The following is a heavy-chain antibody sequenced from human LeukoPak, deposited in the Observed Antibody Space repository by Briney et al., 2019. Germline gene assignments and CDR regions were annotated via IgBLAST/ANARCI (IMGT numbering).Heavy chain of an antibody. D-gene: IGHD3-10*01. V-gene: IGHV3-21*01. Sequence: NTGGSLRLSCAASGFTFSSYSMNWVRQAPGKGLEWVSSISSSSSYIYYADSVKGRFTISRDNAKNSLYLQMNSLRAEDTAVYYCARDQWFGGGHYYYYMDVWGKGTTVTISS. CDR3: ARDQWFGGGHYYYYMDV. CDR1: GFTFSSYS. J-gene: IGHJ6*03. CDR2: ISSSSSYI.